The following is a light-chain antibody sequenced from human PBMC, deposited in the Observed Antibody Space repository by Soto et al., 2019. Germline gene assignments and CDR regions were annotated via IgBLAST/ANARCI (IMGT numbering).Light chain of an antibody. Sequence: QSALTQPASVSGSPGQSITISCTGTSSDVGGYNYVSWYQQHPGEAPKLMIYDVSNRPSGVSNRFSGSKSGNTASLTISGLQAEDEADYYCSSYTSSSTPVVFGGATNLTVL. V-gene: IGLV2-14*01. J-gene: IGLJ2*01. CDR2: DVS. CDR1: SSDVGGYNY. CDR3: SSYTSSSTPVV.